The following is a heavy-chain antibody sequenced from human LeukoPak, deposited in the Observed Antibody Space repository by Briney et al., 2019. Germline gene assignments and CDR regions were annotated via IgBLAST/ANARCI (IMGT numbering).Heavy chain of an antibody. Sequence: GGFLRLSCTASGFTFSNHAMSWVRQAPGKGLEWVSALTGGGVTTYYADSVKGRFTISRDNSENTLYLQMHSLRAEDTAKYYCAKVASLCTSTSCVRGGFDYWGQGTLVTVSS. J-gene: IGHJ4*02. CDR3: AKVASLCTSTSCVRGGFDY. V-gene: IGHV3-23*01. CDR2: LTGGGVTT. D-gene: IGHD2-2*01. CDR1: GFTFSNHA.